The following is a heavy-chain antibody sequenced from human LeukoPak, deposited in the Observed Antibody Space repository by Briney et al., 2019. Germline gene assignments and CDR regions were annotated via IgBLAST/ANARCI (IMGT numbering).Heavy chain of an antibody. V-gene: IGHV3-66*02. D-gene: IGHD2-2*01. J-gene: IGHJ4*02. CDR1: GFTVSDSY. CDR2: IYNVGTT. CDR3: ARENGYCSTTSCPFGH. Sequence: GGSLRLSCAASGFTVSDSYMSWVRQAPGKGLEWVSVIYNVGTTDYADSVRGRVTISRDNSKNTLYLRMNGLRPEDTAVYYCARENGYCSTTSCPFGHWGQGTLVTVSP.